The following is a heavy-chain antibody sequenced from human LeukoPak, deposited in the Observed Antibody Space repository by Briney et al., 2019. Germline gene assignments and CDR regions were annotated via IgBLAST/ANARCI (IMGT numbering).Heavy chain of an antibody. CDR1: GFTFSSYG. Sequence: GGSLRLSCAASGFTFSSYGMHWVRQAPGKGLEWVAVIWYDGSNKYYADSVKGRFTISRDNSKNTLYLQMNSLRTEDTAVYYCAKELAVAGTGVFDYWGQGTLVTVSS. CDR2: IWYDGSNK. V-gene: IGHV3-33*06. D-gene: IGHD6-19*01. J-gene: IGHJ4*02. CDR3: AKELAVAGTGVFDY.